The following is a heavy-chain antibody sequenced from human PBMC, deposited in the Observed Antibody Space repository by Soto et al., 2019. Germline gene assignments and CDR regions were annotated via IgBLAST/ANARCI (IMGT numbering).Heavy chain of an antibody. J-gene: IGHJ4*02. CDR1: GGSISSYY. V-gene: IGHV4-59*01. Sequence: PSETLSLTCTVSGGSISSYYWSWIRQPPGKGLEWIGYIYYSGSSIYNPSLKSRVTISVDTSKNQFSLKLSSVTAADTAVYYCARDIRIVGATNVLGYWGQGTLVTVSS. D-gene: IGHD1-26*01. CDR3: ARDIRIVGATNVLGY. CDR2: IYYSGSS.